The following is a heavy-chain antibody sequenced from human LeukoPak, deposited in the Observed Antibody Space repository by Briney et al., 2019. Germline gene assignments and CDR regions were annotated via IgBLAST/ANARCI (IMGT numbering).Heavy chain of an antibody. V-gene: IGHV4-59*01. CDR1: GGSFSSYY. D-gene: IGHD2-21*01. Sequence: PSETLSLTCTVSGGSFSSYYWSWIRQPPGKGLEWIGYIYYTGSTNYNPSLKSRVTLSVDTSKNQFFLKLRSVTAADTAFYYCARVKYCGGDCYPFDYWGQGTLVTVSS. CDR2: IYYTGST. CDR3: ARVKYCGGDCYPFDY. J-gene: IGHJ4*02.